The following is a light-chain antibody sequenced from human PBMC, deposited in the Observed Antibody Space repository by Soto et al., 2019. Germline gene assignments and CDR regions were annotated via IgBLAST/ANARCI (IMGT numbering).Light chain of an antibody. CDR3: QQLHSYPIT. J-gene: IGKJ5*01. V-gene: IGKV1-5*03. CDR1: QTISSW. Sequence: DIQMTQSPSTLSGSVGDRVTITCRASQTISSWLAWYQQKPGKAPKLLIYKASTLKSGVPSRFSGSGSGAEFTLTISSLQPEDFATYYCQQLHSYPITFGQGTRLEIK. CDR2: KAS.